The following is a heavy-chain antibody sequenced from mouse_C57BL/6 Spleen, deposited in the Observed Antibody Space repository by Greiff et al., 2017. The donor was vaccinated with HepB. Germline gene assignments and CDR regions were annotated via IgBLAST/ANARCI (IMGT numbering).Heavy chain of an antibody. D-gene: IGHD2-4*01. V-gene: IGHV5-9-1*02. CDR1: GFTFSSYA. CDR2: ISSGGDYI. Sequence: EVKVVESGEGLVKPGGSLKLSCAASGFTFSSYAMSWVRQTPEKRLEWVAYISSGGDYIYYADTVKGRFTISRDNARNTLYLQMSSLKSEDTAMYYCTSLYDYLFAYWGQGTLVTVSA. CDR3: TSLYDYLFAY. J-gene: IGHJ3*01.